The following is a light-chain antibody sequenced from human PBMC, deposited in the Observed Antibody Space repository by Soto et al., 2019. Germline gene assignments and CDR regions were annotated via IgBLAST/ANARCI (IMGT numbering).Light chain of an antibody. Sequence: EIGVTQSPGTLSLSPGEGATLSCRASQTINYNCFAWYQQKPGQAPRLLIYAAAIRANGFPDRFSGRGSGTDFTLTINRLEPKDFAVYYCQQSANSPLYTFGQGTKMEI. J-gene: IGKJ2*01. CDR2: AAA. CDR1: QTINYNC. CDR3: QQSANSPLYT. V-gene: IGKV3-20*01.